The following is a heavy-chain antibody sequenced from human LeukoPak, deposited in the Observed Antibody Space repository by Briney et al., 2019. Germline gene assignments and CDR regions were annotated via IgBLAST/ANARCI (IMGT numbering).Heavy chain of an antibody. J-gene: IGHJ4*02. CDR2: INPNSGGT. D-gene: IGHD6-6*01. Sequence: GASVKVSCKASGYTFTGYYMHWVRQAPGQGLEWMGWINPNSGGTNYAQKFQGRVTMTRDTSISTAYMELSRLRSDDTAVYYCVRTSSSSASFDYWGQGTLVTVSS. V-gene: IGHV1-2*02. CDR1: GYTFTGYY. CDR3: VRTSSSSASFDY.